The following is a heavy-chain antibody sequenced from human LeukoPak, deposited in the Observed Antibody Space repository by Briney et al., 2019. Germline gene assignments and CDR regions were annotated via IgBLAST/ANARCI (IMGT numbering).Heavy chain of an antibody. V-gene: IGHV3-53*01. CDR3: ARDLASSSGWEFDY. CDR2: IYGGGST. D-gene: IGHD6-19*01. J-gene: IGHJ4*02. Sequence: GGSLRLSCAASGITVSSNYMNWVRQTPGKGLEWVSLIYGGGSTYYADSVKGRFTISRDNSKNTLYLQMNSLRAEDTAVYYCARDLASSSGWEFDYWGQGTLVTVSS. CDR1: GITVSSNY.